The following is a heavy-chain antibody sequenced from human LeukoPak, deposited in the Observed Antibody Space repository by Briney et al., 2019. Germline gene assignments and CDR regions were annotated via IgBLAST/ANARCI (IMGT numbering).Heavy chain of an antibody. CDR3: ARGYDKVDY. Sequence: ASVKVSCKASGYTFSTYDINWVRQAPGQGLEWMGWISDYNGNTNYAPKFQGRVTMTTDTFTSTAYMELTSLTSDDTAVYYCARGYDKVDYWGQGTLVTVSS. J-gene: IGHJ4*02. CDR1: GYTFSTYD. CDR2: ISDYNGNT. D-gene: IGHD3-9*01. V-gene: IGHV1-18*01.